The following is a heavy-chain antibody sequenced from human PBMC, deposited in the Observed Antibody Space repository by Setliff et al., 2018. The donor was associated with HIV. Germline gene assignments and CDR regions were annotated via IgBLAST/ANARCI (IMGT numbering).Heavy chain of an antibody. CDR2: INQSGST. J-gene: IGHJ6*03. Sequence: SETLSLTCNVSGVSMSTTSYYWGWIRQPPGKGLEWIGEINQSGSTNHNPSLKSRVTISVDTSKKQFSLRLSSVTAADTAVYYCARSGGIGNYHWDVWGKGTTVTVSS. CDR1: GVSMSTTSYY. D-gene: IGHD3-16*01. V-gene: IGHV4-39*07. CDR3: ARSGGIGNYHWDV.